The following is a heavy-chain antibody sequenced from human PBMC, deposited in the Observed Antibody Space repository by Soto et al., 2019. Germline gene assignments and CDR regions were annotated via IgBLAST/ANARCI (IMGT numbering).Heavy chain of an antibody. V-gene: IGHV1-2*02. CDR2: LNPNSGAT. J-gene: IGHJ5*02. CDR1: GYTFTGYF. CDR3: ARDAISMVRGTNNWFDP. Sequence: ASVKVSCKASGYTFTGYFIHWVRQAPGQGLEWMGYLNPNSGATKYAPRFQGRVTMTRNTSISTAYMELSSLRSEETAVYYCARDAISMVRGTNNWFDPWGQGTLVTVSS. D-gene: IGHD3-10*01.